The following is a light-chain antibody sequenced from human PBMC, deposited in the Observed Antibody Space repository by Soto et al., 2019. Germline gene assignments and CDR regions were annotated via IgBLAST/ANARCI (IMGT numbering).Light chain of an antibody. CDR2: DAS. V-gene: IGKV1-39*01. Sequence: DINLTQSPSSLSASVGDRVTISCRATQGIGTYLTWYQQKPGRAPNLLIYDASTLQTGAPSRFSGRGSGTHFTLTITGLQPADFATYYCQQNFIIPITFGQGTLLENK. CDR3: QQNFIIPIT. J-gene: IGKJ5*01. CDR1: QGIGTY.